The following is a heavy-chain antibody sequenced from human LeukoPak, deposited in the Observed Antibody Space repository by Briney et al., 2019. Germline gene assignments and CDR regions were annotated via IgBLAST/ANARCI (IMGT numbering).Heavy chain of an antibody. D-gene: IGHD1-26*01. CDR3: AKGGVLVGATDFDY. J-gene: IGHJ4*02. V-gene: IGHV3-9*01. CDR1: GFTFDDYA. CDR2: TSWNSGSI. Sequence: GGSLRLSCAASGFTFDDYAMHWVRQAPGKGLEWVSGTSWNSGSIGYADSVKGRFTISRDNAKNSLYLQMNSLRAEDTALYYCAKGGVLVGATDFDYWGQGTLVTVSS.